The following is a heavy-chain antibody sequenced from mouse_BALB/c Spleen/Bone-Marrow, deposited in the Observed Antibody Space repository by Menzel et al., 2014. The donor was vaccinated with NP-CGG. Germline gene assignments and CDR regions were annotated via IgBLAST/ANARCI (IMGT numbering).Heavy chain of an antibody. D-gene: IGHD1-1*01. CDR3: ERGYYDSSLVY. J-gene: IGHJ3*01. Sequence: QVQLQQSGAELAKPGASVKMSCKASGYTFTSYWMHWVKQRPGQGLEWIGYINPSTGYTEYNQKFKDKATLTADKSSSTAYMHLSILTSEDSAVYYCERGYYDSSLVYWGQGTLVTVSA. CDR1: GYTFTSYW. CDR2: INPSTGYT. V-gene: IGHV1-7*01.